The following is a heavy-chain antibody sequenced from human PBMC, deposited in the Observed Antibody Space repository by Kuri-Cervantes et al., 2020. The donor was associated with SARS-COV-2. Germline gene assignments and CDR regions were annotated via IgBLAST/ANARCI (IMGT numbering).Heavy chain of an antibody. D-gene: IGHD1-26*01. CDR1: GGTFSSYA. CDR2: IIPILGIA. V-gene: IGHV1-69*10. Sequence: SVKVSCKASGGTFSSYAIGWVRQAPGQGLEWMGGIIPILGIANYAQKFQGRVTITADKSTSTAYMELSSLRSEDTAVYYCARGGIVGAKIDYWGQGTLVTVSS. J-gene: IGHJ4*02. CDR3: ARGGIVGAKIDY.